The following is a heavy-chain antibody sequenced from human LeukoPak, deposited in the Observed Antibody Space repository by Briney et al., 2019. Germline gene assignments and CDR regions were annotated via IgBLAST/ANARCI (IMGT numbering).Heavy chain of an antibody. J-gene: IGHJ5*02. CDR2: INTNTGNP. Sequence: ASVKVSCKASGYTFTSYAMNWVRQAPGQGLEWMGWINTNTGNPTYAQGFTGRFVFSLDTSVNTAYLQISSLKTEDTAVYYCARVPRGGYSNLYPWGQGTLVTVSS. CDR1: GYTFTSYA. CDR3: ARVPRGGYSNLYP. V-gene: IGHV7-4-1*02. D-gene: IGHD4-11*01.